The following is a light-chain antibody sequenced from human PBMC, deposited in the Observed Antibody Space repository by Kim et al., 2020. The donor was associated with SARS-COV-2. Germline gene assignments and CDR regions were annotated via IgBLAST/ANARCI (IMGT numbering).Light chain of an antibody. Sequence: GQGVTSSCSGGSSYIGRNPVSWYQQLPGRAPKLLIYSDDQRPSGVPDRFSGYKSGTSASLAISGLQSEDEADYYCAAWADSLNGRVFGGGTKLTVL. J-gene: IGLJ3*02. CDR2: SDD. CDR3: AAWADSLNGRV. V-gene: IGLV1-44*01. CDR1: SSYIGRNP.